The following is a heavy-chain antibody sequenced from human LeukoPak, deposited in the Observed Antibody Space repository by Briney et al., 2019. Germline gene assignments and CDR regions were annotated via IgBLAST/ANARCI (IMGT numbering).Heavy chain of an antibody. CDR3: ARGDYDFWSGYYVIDY. CDR1: GCSISRYY. V-gene: IGHV4-59*01. D-gene: IGHD3-3*01. J-gene: IGHJ4*02. Sequence: PAGALSLTCTVSGCSISRYYWSWIRQPPGKGLEWVGYIYYSGSTNYNPSLKSRVTISVDTSKNQFSLKLSSVTAADTAVYYCARGDYDFWSGYYVIDYWGQGTLVTVSS. CDR2: IYYSGST.